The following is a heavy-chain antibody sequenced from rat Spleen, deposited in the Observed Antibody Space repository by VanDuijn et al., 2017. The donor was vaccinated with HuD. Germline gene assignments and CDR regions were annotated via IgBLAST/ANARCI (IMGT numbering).Heavy chain of an antibody. J-gene: IGHJ2*01. CDR2: ISSDGGRN. Sequence: EVQLVESDGGLVQPGRSLKLSCAASGFTFSDYYMAWVRQAPTKGLEWVTTISSDGGRNFYRDSVKGRFTISRDNAKSSLYLQMNSLRSEDTATYYCARSTYNSLLDYWGQGVMVIVSS. CDR3: ARSTYNSLLDY. V-gene: IGHV5-29*01. D-gene: IGHD1-2*01. CDR1: GFTFSDYY.